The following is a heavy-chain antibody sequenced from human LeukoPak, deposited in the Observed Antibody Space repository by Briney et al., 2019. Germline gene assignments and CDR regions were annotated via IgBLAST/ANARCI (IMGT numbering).Heavy chain of an antibody. CDR3: ARGTYSSGWYHY. D-gene: IGHD6-19*01. CDR2: ISSSGATI. Sequence: GGSLRLSCAASGFTFSDYYMSWIRQAPGKGLEWVSYISSSGATIYYADSVKGRFTISRDNANNSLYLQMNTLRAEDTAVYYCARGTYSSGWYHYWGQGTLVTVSS. CDR1: GFTFSDYY. J-gene: IGHJ4*02. V-gene: IGHV3-11*04.